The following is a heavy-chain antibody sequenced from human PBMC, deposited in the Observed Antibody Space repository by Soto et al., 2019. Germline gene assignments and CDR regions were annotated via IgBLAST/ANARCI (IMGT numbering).Heavy chain of an antibody. J-gene: IGHJ4*02. D-gene: IGHD6-13*01. CDR2: ITSSGTTV. CDR3: VSGSSNWAYCFDF. CDR1: GFTFSSYS. V-gene: IGHV3-48*02. Sequence: EVHLVESGGGLVQPGGSLRLSCAASGFTFSSYSLNWVRQAPGKGLEWVSYITSSGTTVYYADSVRGRFTISRDNAKNSLYLQMNSLRDDDTAVYYCVSGSSNWAYCFDFWGQGTLVTVSS.